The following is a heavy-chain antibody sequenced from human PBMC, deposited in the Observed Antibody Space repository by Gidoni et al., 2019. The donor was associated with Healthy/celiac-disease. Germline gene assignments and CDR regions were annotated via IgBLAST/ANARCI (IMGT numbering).Heavy chain of an antibody. CDR3: ARIHTYYYGSGSYVDAFDI. CDR2: IDWDDDK. Sequence: QVTLRESGPALVKPTQTLTLTCTFSGFSLSTSGMCVSWIRQPPGKAMEWLARIDWDDDKYYRTSLKTRLTISKDTSKNQVVLTMTNMDPVDTATYYCARIHTYYYGSGSYVDAFDIWGQGTMVTVSS. D-gene: IGHD3-10*01. CDR1: GFSLSTSGMC. J-gene: IGHJ3*02. V-gene: IGHV2-70*15.